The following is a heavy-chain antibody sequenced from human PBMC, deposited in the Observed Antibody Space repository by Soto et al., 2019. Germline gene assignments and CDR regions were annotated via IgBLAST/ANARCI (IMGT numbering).Heavy chain of an antibody. J-gene: IGHJ3*02. V-gene: IGHV3-21*01. CDR1: GFTFSSYS. Sequence: GGSLRLSCAASGFTFSSYSMNWVRQAPGKGLEWVSSISSSSSYIYYADSVKGRFTISRGNAKNSLYLQMNSLRAEDTAVYYCARAGSIAVVRNDAFDIWGQGTMVTVSS. CDR3: ARAGSIAVVRNDAFDI. CDR2: ISSSSSYI. D-gene: IGHD6-19*01.